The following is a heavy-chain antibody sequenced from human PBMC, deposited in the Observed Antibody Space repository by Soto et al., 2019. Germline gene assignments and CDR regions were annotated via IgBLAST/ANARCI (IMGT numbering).Heavy chain of an antibody. D-gene: IGHD1-1*01. CDR2: ISGSGGST. J-gene: IGHJ4*02. CDR3: AKDQLVPLDY. CDR1: GITFSSYA. V-gene: IGHV3-23*01. Sequence: GGSLRLSCAASGITFSSYAMSWVRQAPGKGLEWGSAISGSGGSTYYADSVKGRFTISRDNSKSTPYLQMNSLRGQDTAVYYCAKDQLVPLDYWGQGTLVTVSS.